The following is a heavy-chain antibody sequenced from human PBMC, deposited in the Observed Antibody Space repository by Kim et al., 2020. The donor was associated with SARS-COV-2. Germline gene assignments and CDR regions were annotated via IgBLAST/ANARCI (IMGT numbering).Heavy chain of an antibody. CDR1: GGSVNSGSYY. J-gene: IGHJ5*02. D-gene: IGHD3-16*01. V-gene: IGHV4-61*01. CDR2: IYYSGST. Sequence: SETLSLTCTVSGGSVNSGSYYWSWIRQPPGKGLEWIGYIYYSGSTNYNPSLKSRVTISVDTSKNQFSLKLSSITAADTAVYYCARDLRGMGNGLDPWGQG. CDR3: ARDLRGMGNGLDP.